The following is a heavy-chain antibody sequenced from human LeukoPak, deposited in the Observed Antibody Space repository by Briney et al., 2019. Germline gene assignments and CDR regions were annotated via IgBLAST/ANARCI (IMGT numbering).Heavy chain of an antibody. CDR3: AREYSGYPHRPVPYDAFDI. CDR2: ISSSSSYI. CDR1: GFTFSSYS. V-gene: IGHV3-21*01. J-gene: IGHJ3*02. D-gene: IGHD3-22*01. Sequence: GGSLRLSCAASGFTFSSYSMTWVRQAPGKGLEWVSSISSSSSYIYYADSVKGRFTISRDNAKNSLYLQMNSLRAEDTAVYYCAREYSGYPHRPVPYDAFDIWGQGTMVTVSS.